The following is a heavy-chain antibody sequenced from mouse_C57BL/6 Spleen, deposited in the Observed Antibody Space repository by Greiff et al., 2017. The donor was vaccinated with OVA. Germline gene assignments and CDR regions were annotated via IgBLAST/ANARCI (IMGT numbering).Heavy chain of an antibody. CDR2: IDPETGGT. CDR3: TPFILDAY. J-gene: IGHJ3*01. V-gene: IGHV1-15*01. Sequence: VKLQESGAELVRPGASVTLSCKASGYTFTDYEMHWVKQTPVHGLEWIGAIDPETGGTAYNQKFKGKAILTADKSSSTAYMELRSLTSEDSAVYYCTPFILDAYWGQGTLVTVSA. CDR1: GYTFTDYE. D-gene: IGHD1-1*01.